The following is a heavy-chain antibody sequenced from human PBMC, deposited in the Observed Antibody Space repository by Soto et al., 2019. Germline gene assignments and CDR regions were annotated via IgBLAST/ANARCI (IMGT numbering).Heavy chain of an antibody. Sequence: SVTLSLTCAVYGGSFSGYYWSWIRQPPGKGLEWIGEINHSGSTNYNPSLKSRVTISVDTSKNQFSLKRSSVTAADTAVYYCASYWSGNNYYYYGMDVWGQGTTVS. CDR2: INHSGST. J-gene: IGHJ6*02. V-gene: IGHV4-34*01. CDR1: GGSFSGYY. D-gene: IGHD3-10*01. CDR3: ASYWSGNNYYYYGMDV.